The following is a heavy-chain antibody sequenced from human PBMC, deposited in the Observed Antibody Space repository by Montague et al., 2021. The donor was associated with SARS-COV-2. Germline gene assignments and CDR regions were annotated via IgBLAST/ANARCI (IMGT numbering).Heavy chain of an antibody. CDR3: ARGAPTITMIVVVVTGAGWYFEL. D-gene: IGHD3-22*01. V-gene: IGHV4-34*01. CDR1: GGSFSDYY. Sequence: SETLSLTCAVHGGSFSDYYWSWIRQAPGKGLEWIGEINHSGSTNYNPSPKSRVTISVDTSKNQFSLKLSSVTAADTAVYYCARGAPTITMIVVVVTGAGWYFELWGRGTLVSVSA. J-gene: IGHJ2*01. CDR2: INHSGST.